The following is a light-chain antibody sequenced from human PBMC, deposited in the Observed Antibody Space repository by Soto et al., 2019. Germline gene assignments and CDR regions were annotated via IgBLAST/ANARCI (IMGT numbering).Light chain of an antibody. Sequence: EIVLTQSPATLSLAPGERATLSCRASQSVSSYLAWYQQKPGQAPRLLIYDASNRATGIPARFSGSGSGTDFTLPISSLEPEDFAVYYCQQRSNWPPLSFGVETKVEIK. CDR1: QSVSSY. V-gene: IGKV3-11*01. CDR3: QQRSNWPPLS. J-gene: IGKJ4*01. CDR2: DAS.